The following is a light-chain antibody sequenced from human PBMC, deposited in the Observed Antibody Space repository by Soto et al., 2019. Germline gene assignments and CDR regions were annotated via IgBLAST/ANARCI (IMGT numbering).Light chain of an antibody. CDR3: QQRTNWPLT. CDR1: QSVSIY. Sequence: EIVLTQSPATLSLSPGERATLSCRASQSVSIYLAWYQKKAGQAPRLLIHDASNRATGIPARFSGSGSGTDFTLTISSLEPEDLAVYYCQQRTNWPLTFGGGTKVEIK. CDR2: DAS. J-gene: IGKJ4*01. V-gene: IGKV3-11*01.